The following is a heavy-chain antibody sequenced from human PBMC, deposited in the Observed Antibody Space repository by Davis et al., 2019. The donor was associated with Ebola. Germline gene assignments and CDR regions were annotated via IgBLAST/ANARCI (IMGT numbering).Heavy chain of an antibody. D-gene: IGHD2-2*01. CDR2: ISYDGSNK. CDR1: GFTFSSYA. Sequence: GESLKISCAASGFTFSSYAMHWVRQAPGKGLEWVAVISYDGSNKYYADSVKGRFTISRDSSKNTLYLQMNSLRAEDTAVYYCAKVGCISTSCSIDYWGQGTLVTVSS. V-gene: IGHV3-30*04. CDR3: AKVGCISTSCSIDY. J-gene: IGHJ4*02.